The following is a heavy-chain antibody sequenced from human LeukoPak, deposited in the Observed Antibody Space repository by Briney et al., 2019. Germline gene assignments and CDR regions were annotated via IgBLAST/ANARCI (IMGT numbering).Heavy chain of an antibody. D-gene: IGHD3-22*01. J-gene: IGHJ5*02. CDR2: ISAYNGNT. CDR1: GYTFTSYA. Sequence: ASVKVSCKASGYTFTSYAMNWVRQAPGQGLEWMGWISAYNGNTNYAQKLQGRVTMATDTSTSTAYMELRSLRSDVTAVYYCARGMGYDSSGYYDSWGQGTLVTVSS. V-gene: IGHV1-18*01. CDR3: ARGMGYDSSGYYDS.